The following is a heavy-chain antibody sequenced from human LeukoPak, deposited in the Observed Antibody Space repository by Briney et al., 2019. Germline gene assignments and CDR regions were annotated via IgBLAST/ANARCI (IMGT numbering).Heavy chain of an antibody. J-gene: IGHJ6*02. V-gene: IGHV1-3*01. Sequence: GASVKVSCKGSGYTFTNYAVHWVRQAPGQRLEWLGWINPGNGDTKYSQNFQGRVTVTSDTSAATAYVVLNSLTSEDTAVYYCARERWHCRVNCYSVYYYALDVWGQGTTVTVSS. CDR1: GYTFTNYA. CDR3: ARERWHCRVNCYSVYYYALDV. CDR2: INPGNGDT. D-gene: IGHD2-15*01.